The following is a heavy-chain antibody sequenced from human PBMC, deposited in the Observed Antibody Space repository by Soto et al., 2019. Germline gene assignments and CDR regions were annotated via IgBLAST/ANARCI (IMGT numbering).Heavy chain of an antibody. J-gene: IGHJ4*02. CDR2: SYWNDDK. CDR1: GFSLRTSGVG. Sequence: SGPTLVNPTQTLTMTCTFSGFSLRTSGVGVGWIRQPPGKAPEWLALSYWNDDKRYSPSLKSRLTISKDTSKNQVVLTMTDMDPVDTGTYYCAQRLGSRGSFDYFRQGSLVTFSS. V-gene: IGHV2-5*01. CDR3: AQRLGSRGSFDY. D-gene: IGHD6-25*01.